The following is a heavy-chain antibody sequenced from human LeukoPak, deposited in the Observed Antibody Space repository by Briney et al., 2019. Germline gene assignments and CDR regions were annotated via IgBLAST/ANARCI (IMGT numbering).Heavy chain of an antibody. CDR3: ARQVGSGGYYQDY. J-gene: IGHJ4*02. CDR2: IYYSGST. Sequence: SETLSLTCTVSGGSISSSSYYWGWIRQPPRKGLEWIGSIYYSGSTYYNPSLKSRVTISVDTSKNQFSLKLSSVTAADTAVYYCARQVGSGGYYQDYWGQGTLVTVSS. CDR1: GGSISSSSYY. D-gene: IGHD3-22*01. V-gene: IGHV4-39*01.